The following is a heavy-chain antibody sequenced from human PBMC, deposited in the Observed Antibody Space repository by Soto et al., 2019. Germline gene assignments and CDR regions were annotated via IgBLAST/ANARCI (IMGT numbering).Heavy chain of an antibody. CDR3: ARDAVKNSSSGSGPFDY. V-gene: IGHV3-33*01. D-gene: IGHD6-13*01. Sequence: GGSLRLSCAASGFIFSSYAMHWVRQAPGKGLEWVAVIWSDGGKKVYSDSVKGRFTISRDNPKNTLYLQMDSLRAEDTAVYYCARDAVKNSSSGSGPFDYWGQGTLVTVSS. J-gene: IGHJ4*02. CDR2: IWSDGGKK. CDR1: GFIFSSYA.